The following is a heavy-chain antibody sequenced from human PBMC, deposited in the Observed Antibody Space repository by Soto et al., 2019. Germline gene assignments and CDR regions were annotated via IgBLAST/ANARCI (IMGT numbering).Heavy chain of an antibody. CDR2: ISSSSSYI. CDR3: VRDYIVVVPAAMVNWFDP. J-gene: IGHJ5*02. Sequence: GGSLRLSCAASGFTFSSYSMNWVRQAPGKGLEWVSSISSSSSYIYYADSVKGRFTISRDNAKNSLYLQMNSLRAEDTAVYYCVRDYIVVVPAAMVNWFDPWGQGTLVTVSS. D-gene: IGHD2-2*01. CDR1: GFTFSSYS. V-gene: IGHV3-21*01.